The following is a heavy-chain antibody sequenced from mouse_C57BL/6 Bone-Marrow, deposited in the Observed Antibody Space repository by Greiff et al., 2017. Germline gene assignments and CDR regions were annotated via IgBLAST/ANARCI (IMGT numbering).Heavy chain of an antibody. D-gene: IGHD2-4*01. CDR1: GFTFTSYW. V-gene: IGHV1-69*01. J-gene: IGHJ4*01. CDR2: IVPSDSYT. CDR3: TRSIDDYDERYYAMDY. Sequence: VQLPQPGAELVMPGVSVKLSCKASGFTFTSYWMHWVKQRPGQGLEWIGEIVPSDSYTNYNQQLKGKFTLTVDKSSSTAYMQLSSLTSEDSAVDYCTRSIDDYDERYYAMDYWGQGTSGTVAS.